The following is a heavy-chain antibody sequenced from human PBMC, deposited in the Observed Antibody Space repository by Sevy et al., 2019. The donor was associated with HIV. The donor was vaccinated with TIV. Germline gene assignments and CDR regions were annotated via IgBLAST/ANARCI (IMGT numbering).Heavy chain of an antibody. CDR3: ARETRDIVVVPAARNYGMDV. CDR1: GYTFTSYA. CDR2: MNAGNGNT. Sequence: ASVKVSCKASGYTFTSYAMHWVRQAPGQRLEWMGWMNAGNGNTKYSQKFQGRVTITRDTSASTAYMELSSLRSEDTAVYYCARETRDIVVVPAARNYGMDVWGQGTTVTVSS. V-gene: IGHV1-3*01. J-gene: IGHJ6*02. D-gene: IGHD2-2*01.